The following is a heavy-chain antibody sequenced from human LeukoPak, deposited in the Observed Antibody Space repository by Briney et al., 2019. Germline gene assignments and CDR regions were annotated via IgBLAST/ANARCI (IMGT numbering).Heavy chain of an antibody. D-gene: IGHD6-13*01. V-gene: IGHV4-59*08. J-gene: IGHJ5*02. CDR3: ARTKQQLPYNWFAP. Sequence: SETLSLTCTVSGGSISSYYWSWIRQPPGKGLEWIGYIYYSGSTNYNPSLKSRVTISVDTSKNQFSLKLSSVTAADTAVYYCARTKQQLPYNWFAPWGQGTLVTVSS. CDR1: GGSISSYY. CDR2: IYYSGST.